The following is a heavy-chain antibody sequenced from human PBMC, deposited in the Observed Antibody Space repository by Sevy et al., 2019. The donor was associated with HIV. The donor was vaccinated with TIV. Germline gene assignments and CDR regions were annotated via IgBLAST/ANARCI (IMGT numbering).Heavy chain of an antibody. J-gene: IGHJ5*02. CDR2: ISRGGTDV. CDR1: GFTLSNSY. V-gene: IGHV3-11*01. Sequence: GGSLRLSCAASGFTLSNSYMAWIRQAPGKGLEWVSYISRGGTDVYYADSVEGRFTISGESAKNSLYLQMNNLGADDTAVYCCGRGVGLYHWGPGTLVTVSS. CDR3: GRGVGLYH. D-gene: IGHD1-26*01.